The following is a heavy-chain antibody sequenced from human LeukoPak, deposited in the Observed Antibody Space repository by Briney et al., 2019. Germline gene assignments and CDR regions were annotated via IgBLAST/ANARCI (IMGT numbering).Heavy chain of an antibody. CDR3: ARVGIQLWLLDY. D-gene: IGHD5-18*01. CDR1: GGSISSGGYS. J-gene: IGHJ4*02. CDR2: IYHSGST. V-gene: IGHV4-30-2*01. Sequence: SQTLSLTCAVSGGSISSGGYSWSWIRQPPGKGLEWIGYIYHSGSTYYNPSLKSRVTISVDRSKNQFSLKLSSVTAADTAVYYCARVGIQLWLLDYWGQGTLVTVSS.